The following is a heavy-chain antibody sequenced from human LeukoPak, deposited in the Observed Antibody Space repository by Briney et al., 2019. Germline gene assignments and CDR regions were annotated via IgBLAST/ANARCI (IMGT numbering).Heavy chain of an antibody. CDR2: FDYSGSA. CDR3: ARLDTAMAPDY. D-gene: IGHD5-18*01. J-gene: IGHJ4*02. Sequence: SETLSLTCTGSGVSISSTSYYWGWIRQPPGKGLEWIGSFDYSGSAKYNPSLKSRVTLSLDTSKNQFSLRLTSVTAADPAVYYCARLDTAMAPDYWGQGTLVTVSS. CDR1: GVSISSTSYY. V-gene: IGHV4-39*07.